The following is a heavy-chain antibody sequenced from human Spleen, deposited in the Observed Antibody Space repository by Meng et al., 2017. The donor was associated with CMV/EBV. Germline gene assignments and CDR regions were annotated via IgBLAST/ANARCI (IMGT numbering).Heavy chain of an antibody. V-gene: IGHV4-31*02. CDR3: ARGAFGAYYYASSGYLPY. D-gene: IGHD3-22*01. CDR2: IYYSGST. CDR1: INNCNYY. J-gene: IGHJ4*02. Sequence: INNCNYYWSWIRQHPGKGLEWIGYIYYSGSTYYNPSLKSRVTISVDTSKNQFSLKLTSVTAADTAVYYCARGAFGAYYYASSGYLPYWGQGTLVTVSS.